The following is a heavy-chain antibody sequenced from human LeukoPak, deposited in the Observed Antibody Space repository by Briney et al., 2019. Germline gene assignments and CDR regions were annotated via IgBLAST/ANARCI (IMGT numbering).Heavy chain of an antibody. CDR2: IYSSGST. Sequence: ETLSLTCTVSGGSISSYYWSWIRQPAGKGLEWIGRIYSSGSTNYNPSLKSRVTMSVDMSRNQFSLKLSSVTAADTAVYYCARVSPGGNSDYLGQGTLVTVSS. D-gene: IGHD4-23*01. J-gene: IGHJ4*02. CDR3: ARVSPGGNSDY. V-gene: IGHV4-4*07. CDR1: GGSISSYY.